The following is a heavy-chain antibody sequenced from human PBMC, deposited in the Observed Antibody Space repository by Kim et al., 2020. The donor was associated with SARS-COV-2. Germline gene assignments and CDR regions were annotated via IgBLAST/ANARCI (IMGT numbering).Heavy chain of an antibody. D-gene: IGHD3-3*02. CDR3: ARDKGTTIHLADY. Sequence: NYEQKFKGRLTRTRDTSTTTVYMELSSLRADDTAVYFCARDKGTTIHLADYWGQGTLVTVSS. J-gene: IGHJ4*02. V-gene: IGHV1-46*01.